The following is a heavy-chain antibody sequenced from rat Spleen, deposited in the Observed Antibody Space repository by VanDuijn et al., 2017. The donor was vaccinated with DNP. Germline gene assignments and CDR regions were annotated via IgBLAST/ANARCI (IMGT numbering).Heavy chain of an antibody. V-gene: IGHV3-4*01. CDR2: ISYSGST. D-gene: IGHD1-7*01. CDR3: ARWTRYFDY. CDR1: GYTITSGY. J-gene: IGHJ2*01. Sequence: EIQLQESGPGLVKPSQSLSLTCSVTGYTITSGYDWSWIRKFPGNKMEWMGYISYSGSTNYNPSLKSRISITRDTSRNHFFLHLISVTTEDTATYYCARWTRYFDYWGQGVMVTVSS.